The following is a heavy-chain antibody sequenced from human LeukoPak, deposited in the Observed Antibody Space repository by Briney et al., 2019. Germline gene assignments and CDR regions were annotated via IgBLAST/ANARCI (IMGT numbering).Heavy chain of an antibody. CDR3: ARDRRGEKDFDV. CDR1: GISVSNDY. CDR2: IYADGYT. V-gene: IGHV3-53*04. J-gene: IGHJ3*01. Sequence: GSLRLSCAASGISVSNDYMSWVRQAPGKGLEWVSAIYADGYTRDAASVKGRFSISRHNSKNTVYLQMVNLRPEDTAVYYCARDRRGEKDFDVWGPGTMVTVSS.